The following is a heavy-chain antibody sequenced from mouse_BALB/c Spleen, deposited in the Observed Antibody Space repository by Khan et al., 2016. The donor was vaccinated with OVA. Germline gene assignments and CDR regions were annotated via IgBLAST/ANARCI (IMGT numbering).Heavy chain of an antibody. V-gene: IGHV1S136*01. J-gene: IGHJ3*01. CDR3: AREASSWDFSFPY. Sequence: VQLKQSGPELVEPGASVKMSCKASGYTFTNYVIHWVKQRPGQGLEWIGYINPDNAGTRYNEKFKGKATLTSDISSTSAYMEILSLPSEDSAVYYCAREASSWDFSFPYWGQGTLVTGAA. CDR2: INPDNAGT. CDR1: GYTFTNYV. D-gene: IGHD4-1*01.